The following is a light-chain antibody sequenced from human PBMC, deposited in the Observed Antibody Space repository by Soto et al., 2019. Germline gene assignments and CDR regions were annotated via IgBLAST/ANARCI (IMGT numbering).Light chain of an antibody. CDR2: EVS. CDR3: TSYGGSNSWV. V-gene: IGLV2-8*01. CDR1: SSDVGAYNY. J-gene: IGLJ3*02. Sequence: QSALTQPPSASGSPGQSVTISCTGTSSDVGAYNYVSWYQQYPGKAPKLMIYEVSKRPSGVPDRFSGSKSGKTASLTVSGLQPEDEADYYCTSYGGSNSWVFGGGTKLTVL.